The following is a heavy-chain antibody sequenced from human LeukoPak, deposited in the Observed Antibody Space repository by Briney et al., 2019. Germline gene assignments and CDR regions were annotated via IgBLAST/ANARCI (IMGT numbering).Heavy chain of an antibody. CDR1: GFTFSSYG. V-gene: IGHV3-30*18. CDR2: ISYDGSNK. J-gene: IGHJ6*02. D-gene: IGHD3-3*01. CDR3: AKVVTIFGVVIGEYGMDV. Sequence: GGSLRLSCAASGFTFSSYGMHWVRQAPGKGLAWVAVISYDGSNKYYADSVKGRFTISRDNSKNTLYLQMNSLRAEDTAVYYCAKVVTIFGVVIGEYGMDVWGQGTTVTVSS.